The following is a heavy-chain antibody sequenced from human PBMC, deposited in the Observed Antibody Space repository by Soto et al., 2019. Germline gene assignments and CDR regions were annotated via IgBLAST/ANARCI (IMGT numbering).Heavy chain of an antibody. CDR1: GSTFSSYS. Sequence: GGSLRLSCVASGSTFSSYSMNWVRQAPGKGLEWVSSISSSSGYIYNADSVKGRFTISRDNAKNSLYLQMNSLRAEDTAVYYCAXEGWSGYPYHYYYGMDVWGQGTTVTVSS. D-gene: IGHD3-3*01. CDR3: AXEGWSGYPYHYYYGMDV. CDR2: ISSSSGYI. J-gene: IGHJ6*02. V-gene: IGHV3-21*01.